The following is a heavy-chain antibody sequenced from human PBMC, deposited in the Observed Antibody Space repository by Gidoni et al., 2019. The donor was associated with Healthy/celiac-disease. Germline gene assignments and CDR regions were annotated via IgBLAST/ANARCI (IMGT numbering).Heavy chain of an antibody. J-gene: IGHJ5*02. V-gene: IGHV1-46*04. D-gene: IGHD2-21*02. CDR2: INPSGGST. Sequence: QVQLVQSGAEVKKPGASVKVSCKASGYTFTSYYMHWVRQAPGQGLEWMGIINPSGGSTSYAQKLQGRVTMTRDTSTSTVYMELSSLRSEDTAVYYCARSTCGGDCYHNWFDPWGQGTLVTVSS. CDR1: GYTFTSYY. CDR3: ARSTCGGDCYHNWFDP.